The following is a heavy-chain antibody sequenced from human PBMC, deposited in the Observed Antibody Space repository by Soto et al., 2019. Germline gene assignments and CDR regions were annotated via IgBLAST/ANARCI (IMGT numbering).Heavy chain of an antibody. V-gene: IGHV3-7*01. CDR3: ARYGRRMLYAFRGADFGY. CDR2: IKRDGCEA. CDR1: GFIFKDSW. Sequence: GCPGLARAASGFIFKDSWVSGGRQIPWKGLRWPAPIKRDGCEATSGHSVQGRFTISSDNAQSPLYPQMNSLRVEDTAVYYCARYGRRMLYAFRGADFGYWGQG. J-gene: IGHJ4*02. D-gene: IGHD3-10*01.